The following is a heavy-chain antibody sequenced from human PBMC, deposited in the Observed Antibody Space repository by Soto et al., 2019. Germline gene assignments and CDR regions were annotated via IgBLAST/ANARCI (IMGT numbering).Heavy chain of an antibody. J-gene: IGHJ4*02. D-gene: IGHD2-2*01. CDR1: GFTFSSYG. CDR2: ISHSGGNT. Sequence: EVQLLESGGGLVQPGGSLRLSCAASGFTFSSYGMSWVRQAPGKWLEWVSAISHSGGNTYYADSVKGRFAISRDNSKNTLYLQMNSLRAEDTAVYYCATFIFCSSTSCYGREGGYWGQGTLVTVSS. V-gene: IGHV3-23*01. CDR3: ATFIFCSSTSCYGREGGY.